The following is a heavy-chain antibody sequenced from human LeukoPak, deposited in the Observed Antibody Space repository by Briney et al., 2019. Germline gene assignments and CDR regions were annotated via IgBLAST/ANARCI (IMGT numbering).Heavy chain of an antibody. Sequence: SETLSLTCTVSGGSITNYYWSWIRQPPGKGLEWIAYIYYTGSTNYNPSLKSRVTISVDTSKNQFSLKLNSVTAADTAVYYCAITRGWPDNWFDPWGQGTLVTVSS. J-gene: IGHJ5*02. CDR1: GGSITNYY. D-gene: IGHD6-19*01. V-gene: IGHV4-59*08. CDR2: IYYTGST. CDR3: AITRGWPDNWFDP.